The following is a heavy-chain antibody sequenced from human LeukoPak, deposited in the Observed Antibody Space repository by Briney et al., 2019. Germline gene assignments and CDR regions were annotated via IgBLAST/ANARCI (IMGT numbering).Heavy chain of an antibody. D-gene: IGHD2-2*01. V-gene: IGHV4-4*07. Sequence: PSETLSLTCTVSGGSISSYYWSWIRQPAGKGLEWIGRIYTSGSTNYNPSLKSRVTMSVDTSKNQFSLKLSSVTAADTAVYYCARESIVVVPAAMGLGVWFDPWGQGTLVTVSS. CDR1: GGSISSYY. CDR3: ARESIVVVPAAMGLGVWFDP. J-gene: IGHJ5*02. CDR2: IYTSGST.